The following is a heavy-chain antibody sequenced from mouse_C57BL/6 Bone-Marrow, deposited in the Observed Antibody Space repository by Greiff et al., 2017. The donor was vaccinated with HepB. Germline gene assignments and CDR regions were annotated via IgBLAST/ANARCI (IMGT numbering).Heavy chain of an antibody. Sequence: EVNVVESGGDLVKPGGSLKLSCAASGFTFSSYGMSWVRQTPDKRLEWVATISSGGSYTYYPDSVKGRFTISRDNAKNTLYLQMSSLKSEDTAMYYCARPGVITTVVNYAMDYWGQGTSVTVSS. D-gene: IGHD1-1*01. J-gene: IGHJ4*01. CDR2: ISSGGSYT. CDR3: ARPGVITTVVNYAMDY. V-gene: IGHV5-6*01. CDR1: GFTFSSYG.